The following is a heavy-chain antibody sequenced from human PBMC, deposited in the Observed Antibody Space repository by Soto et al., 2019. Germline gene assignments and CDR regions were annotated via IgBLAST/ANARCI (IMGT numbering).Heavy chain of an antibody. D-gene: IGHD4-17*01. CDR2: IWYDGSNK. J-gene: IGHJ5*02. V-gene: IGHV3-33*01. Sequence: GWSLRLSCAASGFTFSSYGIHWVRQAPGKGLEWVAVIWYDGSNKNYADSVKGRFTISRDTLKNTLYLQMNSLRVEDTAVYYCERRYGDYWFDPWGQGTLVTVSS. CDR1: GFTFSSYG. CDR3: ERRYGDYWFDP.